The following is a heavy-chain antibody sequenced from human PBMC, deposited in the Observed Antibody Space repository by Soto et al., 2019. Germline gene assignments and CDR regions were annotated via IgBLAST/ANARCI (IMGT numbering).Heavy chain of an antibody. D-gene: IGHD7-27*01. CDR3: ARDLSWGSNWYYYMDA. J-gene: IGHJ6*03. CDR2: ISSSSSVI. Sequence: GGSLRLSCATSGFILSDCAMNWVRQAPGKGLEWVSYISSSSSVIDYADSVKGRFTVSRDNARNSLYLQMNGLRAEDTAVYYCARDLSWGSNWYYYMDAWGKGTTVTVSS. V-gene: IGHV3-48*01. CDR1: GFILSDCA.